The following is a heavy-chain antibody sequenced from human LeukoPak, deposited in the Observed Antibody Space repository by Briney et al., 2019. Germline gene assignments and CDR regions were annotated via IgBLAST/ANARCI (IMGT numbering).Heavy chain of an antibody. V-gene: IGHV3-48*01. CDR1: GFTFSSYS. D-gene: IGHD2-15*01. CDR2: ISSSSSTI. CDR3: AKARYDGEVMIAATDY. J-gene: IGHJ4*02. Sequence: GGSLRLSCAVSGFTFSSYSMNWVRQAPGKGLEWVSYISSSSSTIYYADSVKGRFTISRDNAKNSLYLQMNSLRAEDTAVYYCAKARYDGEVMIAATDYWGQGTLVTVSS.